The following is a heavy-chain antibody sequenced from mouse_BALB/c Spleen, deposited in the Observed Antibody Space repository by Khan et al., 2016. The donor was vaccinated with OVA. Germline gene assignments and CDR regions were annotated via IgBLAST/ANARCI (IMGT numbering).Heavy chain of an antibody. J-gene: IGHJ1*01. Sequence: EVELVESGGGLVKSGGSLKLSCAASGFTFSTYAMSWVRQTPEKRLEWVATISTGDTYTYYPASVKGRFTISTDNATNTLYLQLSSLTSEDTAMYYCARPPITTAVATSYWFFDVGGAGTTVTVS. CDR3: ARPPITTAVATSYWFFDV. V-gene: IGHV5-9-3*01. CDR2: ISTGDTYT. CDR1: GFTFSTYA. D-gene: IGHD1-1*01.